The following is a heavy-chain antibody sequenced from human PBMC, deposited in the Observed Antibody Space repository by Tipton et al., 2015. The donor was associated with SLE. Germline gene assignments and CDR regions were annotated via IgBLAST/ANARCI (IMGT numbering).Heavy chain of an antibody. CDR1: GFNFDNYG. J-gene: IGHJ6*02. CDR2: ISGSGVDP. CDR3: ARDWGYYYYYGMDV. V-gene: IGHV3-23*01. Sequence: SLRLSCAASGFNFDNYGMSWVRQAPGKGLEWVSAISGSGVDPYYADSVKGRFTISRDNSKNTLYLQMNSLRAEDTAVYYCARDWGYYYYYGMDVWGQGTTVTVSS. D-gene: IGHD3-16*01.